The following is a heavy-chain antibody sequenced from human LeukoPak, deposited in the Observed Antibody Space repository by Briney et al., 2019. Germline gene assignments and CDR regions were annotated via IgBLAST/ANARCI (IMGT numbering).Heavy chain of an antibody. V-gene: IGHV3-33*01. D-gene: IGHD5-24*01. CDR1: GFTFSSYG. J-gene: IGHJ4*02. CDR2: IWYDGSNK. CDR3: ARDGYNYRFDY. Sequence: GRSLRLSCAASGFTFSSYGMHWVRQAPGKGLEWVAVIWYDGSNKYYADSVKGRFTISRDNSKNTLYLQMNSLRAEDTAVYYCARDGYNYRFDYWGQGTQVTVSS.